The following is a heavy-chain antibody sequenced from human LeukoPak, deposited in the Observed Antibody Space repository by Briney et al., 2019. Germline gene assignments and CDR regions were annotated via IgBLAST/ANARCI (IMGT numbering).Heavy chain of an antibody. CDR1: EFIVSINY. CDR2: ISGSGGST. CDR3: ANFGSPFYY. J-gene: IGHJ4*02. D-gene: IGHD1-26*01. Sequence: GSLPLSCAASEFIVSINYMTWVRQAPGKGLEWVSAISGSGGSTYYADSVKGRFTISRDNSKNTLYLQMNSLRAEDTAVYYCANFGSPFYYWGQGTLVTVSS. V-gene: IGHV3-23*01.